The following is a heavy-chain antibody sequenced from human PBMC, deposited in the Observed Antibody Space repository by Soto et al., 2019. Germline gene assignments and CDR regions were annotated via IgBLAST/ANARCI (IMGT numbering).Heavy chain of an antibody. Sequence: QVQLQESGPGLVKPSQTLSLTCTVSGGSISSGGYYWSWIRQHPGKGLEWIGYIYYSGSTYYNPSLKSRVTISVDTSKNQFSLKLSSVTAADTAVYYCARVSSMVNLFYWYFDLGGRGTLVTVSS. V-gene: IGHV4-31*03. CDR2: IYYSGST. CDR1: GGSISSGGYY. D-gene: IGHD5-18*01. CDR3: ARVSSMVNLFYWYFDL. J-gene: IGHJ2*01.